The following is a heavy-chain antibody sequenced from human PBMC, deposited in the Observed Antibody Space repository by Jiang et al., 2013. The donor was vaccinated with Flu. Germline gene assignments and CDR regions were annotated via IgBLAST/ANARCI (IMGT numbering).Heavy chain of an antibody. Sequence: GAEVKKPGSSVKVSCKASGGTFSSYAISWVRQAPGQGLEWMGGIIPIFGTANYAQKFQGRVTITADESTSTAYMELSSLRSEDTAVYYCATRYCSSTSCRKSIAAAGTWNHYYYYYGMDVWGQGTTVTVSS. CDR1: GGTFSSYA. CDR3: ATRYCSSTSCRKSIAAAGTWNHYYYYYGMDV. V-gene: IGHV1-69*01. J-gene: IGHJ6*02. D-gene: IGHD2-2*01. CDR2: IIPIFGTA.